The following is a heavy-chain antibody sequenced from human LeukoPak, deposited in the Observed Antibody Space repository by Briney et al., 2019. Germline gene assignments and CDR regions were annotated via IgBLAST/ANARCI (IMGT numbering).Heavy chain of an antibody. CDR3: ARGPNTAMAPSDY. Sequence: PGGSLRLSCAASGFTFSNYWMSWVRQAPGKGLEWVANIKQDGSEKYYVDSVRGRFTISRDNAKNSLYLQMNSLRAEDTAVYYCARGPNTAMAPSDYWGQGTLVTVSS. CDR2: IKQDGSEK. J-gene: IGHJ4*02. V-gene: IGHV3-7*01. CDR1: GFTFSNYW. D-gene: IGHD5-18*01.